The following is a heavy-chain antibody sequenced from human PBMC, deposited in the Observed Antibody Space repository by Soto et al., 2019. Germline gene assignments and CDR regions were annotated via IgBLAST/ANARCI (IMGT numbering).Heavy chain of an antibody. CDR3: AREREYYYGSGSCPDY. Sequence: QVQLVESGGGLVKPGGSLRLSCAASGFTFSDYYMSWIRQAPGKGLEWVSYISSSSSYTNYADSVKGRFTISRDNAKNSLYLQMNSLRAEDTAVYYCAREREYYYGSGSCPDYWGQGTLVTVSS. J-gene: IGHJ4*02. CDR1: GFTFSDYY. D-gene: IGHD3-10*01. CDR2: ISSSSSYT. V-gene: IGHV3-11*06.